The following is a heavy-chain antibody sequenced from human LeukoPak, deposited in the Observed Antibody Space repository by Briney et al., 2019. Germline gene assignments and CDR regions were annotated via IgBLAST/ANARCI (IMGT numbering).Heavy chain of an antibody. V-gene: IGHV4-34*01. Sequence: PSETLSLTCAVYGAPFSGYWWYWIRQPPGKGPEWIGEINQSRITNYNPSLKSRVSISVDTSKNQFSLKLGSVTAADTAVYYCATTSGHWGQGTLVTVSS. CDR1: GAPFSGYW. CDR3: ATTSGH. J-gene: IGHJ4*02. CDR2: INQSRIT.